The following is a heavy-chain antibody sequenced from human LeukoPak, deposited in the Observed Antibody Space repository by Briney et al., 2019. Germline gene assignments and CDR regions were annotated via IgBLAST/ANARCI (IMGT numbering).Heavy chain of an antibody. V-gene: IGHV3-30*02. CDR1: GFTFSSYV. D-gene: IGHD3-10*01. J-gene: IGHJ6*03. CDR3: AKDTTFYGSGNYLYYYWLDV. Sequence: GGSLRLSCAASGFTFSSYVMHWVHQAPGKGLEWVAFIRYDGSNKDYADSVKGRFTISRDNSKNTLYLQMNSLRAEDTAVYYCAKDTTFYGSGNYLYYYWLDVWGKGTTVTVSS. CDR2: IRYDGSNK.